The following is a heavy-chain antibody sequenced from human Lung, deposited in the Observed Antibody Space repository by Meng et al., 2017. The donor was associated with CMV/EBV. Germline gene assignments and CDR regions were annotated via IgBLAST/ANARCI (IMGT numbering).Heavy chain of an antibody. D-gene: IGHD4-17*01. CDR2: IIPTFGTA. V-gene: IGHV1-69*13. J-gene: IGHJ4*02. CDR3: ARPFRPGYGDPGFDF. CDR1: GGDFYNFG. Sequence: SVXVSCKASGGDFYNFGISWIRQAPGQGLQWMGRIIPTFGTAHYARGFQGKITISADGPTTTAFMEISGLTSDDTAVYYCARPFRPGYGDPGFDFWGQGTLVTFSS.